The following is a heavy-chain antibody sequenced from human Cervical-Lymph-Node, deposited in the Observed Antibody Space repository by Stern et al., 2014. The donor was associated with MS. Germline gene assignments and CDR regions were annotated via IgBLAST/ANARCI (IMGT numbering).Heavy chain of an antibody. CDR1: GDSISSYTHY. D-gene: IGHD2-8*02. Sequence: QVQLQESGPGLVKPSETLSLTCAVSGDSISSYTHYWAWIRQPPGKGLEWIGSVYYSGATSYTPSLKNPLAISADTSKNHLSRGQISSTAADTAVYYCAKHACTGAACPFDLWGQGTLVTVSS. CDR3: AKHACTGAACPFDL. J-gene: IGHJ4*02. V-gene: IGHV4-39*01. CDR2: VYYSGAT.